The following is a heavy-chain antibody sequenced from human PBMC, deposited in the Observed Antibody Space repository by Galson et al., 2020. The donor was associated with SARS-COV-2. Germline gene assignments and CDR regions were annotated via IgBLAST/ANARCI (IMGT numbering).Heavy chain of an antibody. J-gene: IGHJ6*02. CDR3: ARDLDYYGMDG. CDR1: GFTVSSNY. CDR2: IYSGGST. V-gene: IGHV3-53*01. Sequence: GGSLRLSCAASGFTVSSNYMSWVRQAPGKGLEWVSVIYSGGSTYYADSVKGRFTISRDNSKNTLYLQMNSLRAEDTAVYYCARDLDYYGMDGWGQGTTVTVSS.